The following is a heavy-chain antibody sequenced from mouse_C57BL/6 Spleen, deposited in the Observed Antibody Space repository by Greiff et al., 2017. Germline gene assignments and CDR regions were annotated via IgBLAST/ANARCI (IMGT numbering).Heavy chain of an antibody. CDR1: GYAFSSSW. V-gene: IGHV1-80*01. J-gene: IGHJ1*03. D-gene: IGHD2-3*01. CDR3: ERACGYYAGEFAV. CDR2: IYPGVVDT. Sequence: VQLQQSGAELVMPGASVKISCKASGYAFSSSWMNWVKQRPGQGMEWIGQIYPGVVDTNYNGKFKGKATLTADKSSSTAYMQLSSLTAEDSAVYVCERACGYYAGEFAVWGTGTTVTVST.